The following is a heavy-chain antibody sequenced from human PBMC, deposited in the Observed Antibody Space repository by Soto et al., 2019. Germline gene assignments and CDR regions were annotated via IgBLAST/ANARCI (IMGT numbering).Heavy chain of an antibody. CDR2: IRATGNTT. Sequence: GGSLRLSCTASGFIFSSYVMHWVRQAPGKGLEWVSGIRATGNTTHYADSVKGRFTISRDNSKNTLYLQMSSLRAEDTAVYYCARVNSSSYHYFDYWGQGTLVTVSS. CDR3: ARVNSSSYHYFDY. D-gene: IGHD6-13*01. CDR1: GFIFSSYV. V-gene: IGHV3-64D*06. J-gene: IGHJ4*02.